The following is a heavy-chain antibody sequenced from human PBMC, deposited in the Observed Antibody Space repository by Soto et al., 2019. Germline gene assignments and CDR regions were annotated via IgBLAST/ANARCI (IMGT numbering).Heavy chain of an antibody. CDR2: ISPMFGAA. J-gene: IGHJ4*02. Sequence: QVQLVQSGAEMKKPGSSVKVSCQSSGGTFNTYAMNWVRQAPGQGPEWMGDISPMFGAANYAPKFQGRVTITADESTGKSYMPLSSLTSEDTALYFCAREVQVHTPAFVYWGQGTLVTVSS. CDR3: AREVQVHTPAFVY. CDR1: GGTFNTYA. D-gene: IGHD3-10*01. V-gene: IGHV1-69*19.